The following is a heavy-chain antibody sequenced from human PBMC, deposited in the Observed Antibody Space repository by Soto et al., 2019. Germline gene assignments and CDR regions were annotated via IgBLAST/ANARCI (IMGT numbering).Heavy chain of an antibody. J-gene: IGHJ4*02. CDR1: SASLYSDN. CDR2: IYPNGRT. D-gene: IGHD3-16*02. V-gene: IGHV4-59*01. CDR3: ARMRGLGEISPFFDH. Sequence: QVHLQESGPGLVKPSETLSLTCAVSSASLYSDNWSWIRQPPGKGLEWIGYIYPNGRTNYNPSLRGRVAISIDKSKNQFPLRLDSVFAADAAVYFCARMRGLGEISPFFDHWGQGTLVTVSS.